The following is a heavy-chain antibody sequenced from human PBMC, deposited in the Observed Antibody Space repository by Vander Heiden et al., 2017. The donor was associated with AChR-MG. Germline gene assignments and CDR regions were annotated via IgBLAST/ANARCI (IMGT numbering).Heavy chain of an antibody. V-gene: IGHV4-34*01. J-gene: IGHJ6*02. D-gene: IGHD3-10*01. CDR2: INDRGKT. Sequence: QVQLQQWGAGLLKPSETLSFTCAVQSGSVSGYFWSWIRQSPEKGLEWIGEINDRGKTNYNSSLKGRVSISVDTSKNQVSLKLTSVSAADTAVYYCARWRSGSGSFFDTTYYFYAMDVWGQGTTVTVS. CDR1: SGSVSGYF. CDR3: ARWRSGSGSFFDTTYYFYAMDV.